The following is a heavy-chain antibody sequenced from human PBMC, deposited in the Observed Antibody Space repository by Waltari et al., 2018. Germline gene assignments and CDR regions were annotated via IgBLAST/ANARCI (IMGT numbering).Heavy chain of an antibody. CDR3: ARAAGFDILSGHFYLDS. Sequence: DVEVVESGGALVQPGGSLRLSCVASGVTFRTHVMDWVRQAKGRGVGWGAAIDSGGDTCSPDSLRGRIAISRETAKNVGYLQLNSLGLEDTGIYYCARAAGFDILSGHFYLDSWGPGTLVTVSS. CDR2: IDSGGDT. V-gene: IGHV3-13*01. D-gene: IGHD3-3*01. CDR1: GVTFRTHV. J-gene: IGHJ4*02.